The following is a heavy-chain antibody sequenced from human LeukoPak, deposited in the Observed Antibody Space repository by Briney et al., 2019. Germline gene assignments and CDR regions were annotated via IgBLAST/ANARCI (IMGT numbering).Heavy chain of an antibody. Sequence: GGSLRLSCAASGFTFSSYSMNWVRQAPGKGLEWVSSISSSSSYIYYADSVKGRFTISRDNAKNSLYLQMNSLRAEDTAVYYCARGNIAAAGTKVAFDIWGQETMVAVSS. CDR1: GFTFSSYS. CDR3: ARGNIAAAGTKVAFDI. CDR2: ISSSSSYI. J-gene: IGHJ3*02. D-gene: IGHD6-13*01. V-gene: IGHV3-21*01.